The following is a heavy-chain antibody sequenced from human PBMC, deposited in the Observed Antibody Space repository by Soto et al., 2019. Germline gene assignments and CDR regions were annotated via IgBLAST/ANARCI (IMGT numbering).Heavy chain of an antibody. V-gene: IGHV3-30*18. CDR3: AKVDILTGYATDY. D-gene: IGHD3-9*01. Sequence: QVQLVESGGGVVQPGRSLRLSCAASGFTFSSYGMHWVRQAPGKGLEWVAVISYDGSNKYYADSVKGRFTISRDNSKNTLYLQMNSLRAEDTAVYYCAKVDILTGYATDYWGQGTLVTVSS. CDR2: ISYDGSNK. CDR1: GFTFSSYG. J-gene: IGHJ4*02.